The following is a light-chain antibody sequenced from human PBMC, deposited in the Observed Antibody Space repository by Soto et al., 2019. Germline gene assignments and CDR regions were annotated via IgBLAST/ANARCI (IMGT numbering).Light chain of an antibody. CDR1: QGISSF. CDR2: AAS. CDR3: QQLESYPST. J-gene: IGKJ4*01. Sequence: IQLTQSPSSLSASVGDRVTITCRASQGISSFLVWYQQKPGKAPKLLIYAASTLQSGVPSRFAGSGSGTDFTLTINSLQPEDFATYYCQQLESYPSTFGGGTKVDIK. V-gene: IGKV1-9*01.